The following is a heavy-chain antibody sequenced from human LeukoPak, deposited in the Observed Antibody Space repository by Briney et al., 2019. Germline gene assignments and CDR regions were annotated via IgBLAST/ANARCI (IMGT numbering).Heavy chain of an antibody. J-gene: IGHJ6*03. CDR2: IYYSGST. CDR1: GGSISSYY. Sequence: PSETLSLTCTVSGGSISSYYWSWIRQPPGKGLEWIGYIYYSGSTNYNPSLKSRVTISVDTSKNQFSLKLSSVTAADTAVYYCARTTEGYCRGRSCYSYYYYMDVWGKGTTVTVSS. CDR3: ARTTEGYCRGRSCYSYYYYMDV. D-gene: IGHD2-15*01. V-gene: IGHV4-59*01.